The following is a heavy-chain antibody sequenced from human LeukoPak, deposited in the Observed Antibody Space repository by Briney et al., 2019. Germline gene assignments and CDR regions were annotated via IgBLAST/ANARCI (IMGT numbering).Heavy chain of an antibody. D-gene: IGHD3-3*01. J-gene: IGHJ5*02. CDR3: ARELFSRYYDFWSLNWFDP. V-gene: IGHV4-4*07. CDR2: IYTSGST. Sequence: SETLSRTCTVSGCSISSYYWSWIRQPAGKGLEWIGRIYTSGSTNYNPSLKSRVTMSVDTSKNQFSLKLSSVTAADTAVYYCARELFSRYYDFWSLNWFDPWGQGTLVTVSS. CDR1: GCSISSYY.